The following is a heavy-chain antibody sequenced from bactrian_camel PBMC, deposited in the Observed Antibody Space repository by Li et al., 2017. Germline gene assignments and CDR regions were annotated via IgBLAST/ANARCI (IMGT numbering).Heavy chain of an antibody. D-gene: IGHD2*01. J-gene: IGHJ4*01. V-gene: IGHV3S53*01. Sequence: MGWFRQRPETEREGVAAINGDGNTAYADSVKGRFTISKDNARNTVSLQMNSLKPEDTAMYYCAAGHRAGGYCRCSVELYDYVDWGQQGTQVTVS. CDR2: INGDGNT.